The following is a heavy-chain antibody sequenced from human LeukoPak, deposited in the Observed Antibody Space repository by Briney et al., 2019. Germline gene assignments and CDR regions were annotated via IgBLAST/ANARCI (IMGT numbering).Heavy chain of an antibody. CDR1: GDSLGSGMYY. J-gene: IGHJ6*03. Sequence: SETLSLTCSVSGDSLGSGMYYWGWIRQAPGKGLTWIGSIYHSGSIFYNASFESRVAMSVDPYSNQFSLRLTSVTAADTAVYYCARMVRGVVLGPNYYPYHMDVWGTGTTVSVSS. D-gene: IGHD3-10*01. V-gene: IGHV4-39*01. CDR2: IYHSGSI. CDR3: ARMVRGVVLGPNYYPYHMDV.